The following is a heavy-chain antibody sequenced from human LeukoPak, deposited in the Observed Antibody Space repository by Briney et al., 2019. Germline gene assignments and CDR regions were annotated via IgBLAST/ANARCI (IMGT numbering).Heavy chain of an antibody. J-gene: IGHJ4*02. V-gene: IGHV4-30-4*01. CDR1: GGSISSGDYY. Sequence: PSETLSLTCTVSGGSISSGDYYWSWIRQPPGKGLEWIGYIYYSGSTYYNPSLKSRVTISVDTSKNQFSLKLSSVTAADTAVYYCARERGGSGLGYWGQGTLVTVSS. D-gene: IGHD3-10*01. CDR2: IYYSGST. CDR3: ARERGGSGLGY.